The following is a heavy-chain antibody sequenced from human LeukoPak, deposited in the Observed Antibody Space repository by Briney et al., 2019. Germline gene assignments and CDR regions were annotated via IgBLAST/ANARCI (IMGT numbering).Heavy chain of an antibody. CDR3: ARIDPLGFFDQ. CDR1: GGFSSCYY. V-gene: IGHV4-59*12. J-gene: IGHJ4*02. CDR2: IFYSGHS. D-gene: IGHD6-25*01. Sequence: SETLSLACSVSGGFSSCYYWSWVRQPLGKGLEWLGHIFYSGHSNYNASLTSRIRMSVDTSKAQFSLELASVTAADTAVYYCARIDPLGFFDQWGPGILVTVSS.